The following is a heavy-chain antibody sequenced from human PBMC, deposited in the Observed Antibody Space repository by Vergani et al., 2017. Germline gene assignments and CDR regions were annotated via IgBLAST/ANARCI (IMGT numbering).Heavy chain of an antibody. D-gene: IGHD2-15*01. CDR1: GFTFSSYA. J-gene: IGHJ6*02. Sequence: EVQLLESGGGLVQPGGSLRLSCAASGFTFSSYAMSWVRQAPGKGLEWVSAISGSGGSTYYADSVKGRFTISRDNAKNSLYLQMNSLRAEDTAVYYCAREPIVVVVAATPNYYYYGMDVWGQGTTVTVSS. CDR2: ISGSGGST. V-gene: IGHV3-23*01. CDR3: AREPIVVVVAATPNYYYYGMDV.